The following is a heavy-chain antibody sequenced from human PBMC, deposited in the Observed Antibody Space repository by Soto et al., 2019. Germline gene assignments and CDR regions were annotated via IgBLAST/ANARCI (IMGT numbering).Heavy chain of an antibody. J-gene: IGHJ6*02. D-gene: IGHD4-17*01. CDR3: ASSGADYYYYGMDV. CDR2: IWYDGSNK. V-gene: IGHV3-33*01. Sequence: FLRLSCAASGFTFSSYGMHWVRQAPGKGLEWVAVIWYDGSNKYYADSVKGRFTISRDNSKNTLYLQMNSLRAEDTAVYYCASSGADYYYYGMDVWGQGTTVTVS. CDR1: GFTFSSYG.